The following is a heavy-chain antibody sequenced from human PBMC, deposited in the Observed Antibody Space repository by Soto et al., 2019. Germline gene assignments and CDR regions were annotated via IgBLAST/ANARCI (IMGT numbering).Heavy chain of an antibody. CDR1: GFTFSSYA. CDR2: ISYDGRNK. J-gene: IGHJ5*02. V-gene: IGHV3-30*04. CDR3: AREVEGFDP. Sequence: ESGGGVVQPGRSLRLSCAASGFTFSSYAMHWVRQAPGKGLEWVAVISYDGRNKYYADSVKGRFTISRDNSKNTLYLQMNSLRVEDTAVYYCAREVEGFDPWGQGTLVTVSS.